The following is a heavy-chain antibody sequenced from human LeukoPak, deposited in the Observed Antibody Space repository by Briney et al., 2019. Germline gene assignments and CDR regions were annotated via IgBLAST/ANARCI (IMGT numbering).Heavy chain of an antibody. Sequence: PGGSLRLSCEASGFTFGNYAMSWVRQAPRKGLEWVSSISGGSGTINYADSVKGRFIISRDNSKNTLYLQMNSLRAEDTAVYYCARSNEYSSPNFDYWGQGTLVTVSS. V-gene: IGHV3-23*01. CDR2: ISGGSGTI. CDR3: ARSNEYSSPNFDY. CDR1: GFTFGNYA. J-gene: IGHJ4*02. D-gene: IGHD6-6*01.